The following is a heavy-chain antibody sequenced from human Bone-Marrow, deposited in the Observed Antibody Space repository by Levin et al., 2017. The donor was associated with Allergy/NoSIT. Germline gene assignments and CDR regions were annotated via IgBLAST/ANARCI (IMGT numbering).Heavy chain of an antibody. Sequence: GGSLRLSCAASGLPFTSYGMNWVRQAPGKGLEWVAAVSFSGGTTYYADSVKGRFTISRDNDNNRLYLQMNSLTVEDTAVYYCTADTNIVMFHLRYGMDIWGQGTTVAVSS. J-gene: IGHJ6*02. CDR3: TADTNIVMFHLRYGMDI. CDR1: GLPFTSYG. CDR2: VSFSGGTT. D-gene: IGHD2/OR15-2a*01. V-gene: IGHV3-23*01.